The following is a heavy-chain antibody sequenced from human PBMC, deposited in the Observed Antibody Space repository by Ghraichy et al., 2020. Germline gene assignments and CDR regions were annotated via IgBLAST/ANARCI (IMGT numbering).Heavy chain of an antibody. CDR1: GFTVTSNY. CDR2: IYSGSST. D-gene: IGHD6-13*01. J-gene: IGHJ5*01. V-gene: IGHV3-66*01. CDR3: ARGVAAAGTWFDS. Sequence: LSLTCAASGFTVTSNYMSWVRQAPGKGLECVSSIYSGSSTFYTDSVKGRFTISRDNSENTLYLKMNRLRAEDTAVYYCARGVAAAGTWFDSWGQGTLV.